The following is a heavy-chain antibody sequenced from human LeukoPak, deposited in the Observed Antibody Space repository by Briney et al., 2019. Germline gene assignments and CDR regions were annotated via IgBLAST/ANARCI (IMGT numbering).Heavy chain of an antibody. CDR1: GFTFSNAW. CDR3: VRDGDTSGYSD. D-gene: IGHD3-22*01. Sequence: GGSLRLSCTASGFTFSNAWMSWVRQAPGKGLEWVANIKQDGSKTYYVDSVRGRFTISRDNAKNSLYLQMNSLRAEDTAVYYCVRDGDTSGYSDWGQGTLVTVSS. J-gene: IGHJ4*02. CDR2: IKQDGSKT. V-gene: IGHV3-7*01.